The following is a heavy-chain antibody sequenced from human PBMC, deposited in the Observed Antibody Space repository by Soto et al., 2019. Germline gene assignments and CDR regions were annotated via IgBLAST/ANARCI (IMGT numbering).Heavy chain of an antibody. Sequence: QVQLQESGPGLVKPSETLSLTCTVSGGSISSYYWSWIRQPPGKGLEWIGYIYYSGSTNYNPYLKSRVTISVDTSKNQFSLKLSSVTAADTAVYYCARVRDYIWGSYRGTFDYWGQGTLVTVSS. CDR3: ARVRDYIWGSYRGTFDY. V-gene: IGHV4-59*01. CDR2: IYYSGST. D-gene: IGHD3-16*02. CDR1: GGSISSYY. J-gene: IGHJ4*02.